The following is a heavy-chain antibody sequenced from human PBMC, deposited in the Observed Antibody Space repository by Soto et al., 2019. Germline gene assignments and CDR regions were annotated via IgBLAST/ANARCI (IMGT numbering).Heavy chain of an antibody. CDR3: ARESPYCTNGVCYYDY. J-gene: IGHJ4*02. Sequence: VGSLRLSCAASGFTFSDYYMSWIRQAPGKGLEWVSYISSSGSTIYYADSVKGRFTISRDNAKNSLYLQMNSLRAEDTAVYYCARESPYCTNGVCYYDYWGQGTLVTVSS. CDR2: ISSSGSTI. CDR1: GFTFSDYY. V-gene: IGHV3-11*01. D-gene: IGHD2-8*01.